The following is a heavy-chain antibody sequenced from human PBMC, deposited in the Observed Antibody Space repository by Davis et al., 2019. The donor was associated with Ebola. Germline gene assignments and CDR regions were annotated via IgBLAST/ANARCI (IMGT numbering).Heavy chain of an antibody. CDR1: GFIFSSYV. J-gene: IGHJ3*02. CDR3: VKDSSNIWFDI. CDR2: FGTGGET. Sequence: GGSLRPSCAASGFIFSSYVMNWAGQAPGKGLEWVETFGTGGETYYAESVKGRFDISRDNSRGTLYLQMNRLRVEDSAIYYCVKDSSNIWFDIWGQGTLVTVSS. D-gene: IGHD2/OR15-2a*01. V-gene: IGHV3-23*01.